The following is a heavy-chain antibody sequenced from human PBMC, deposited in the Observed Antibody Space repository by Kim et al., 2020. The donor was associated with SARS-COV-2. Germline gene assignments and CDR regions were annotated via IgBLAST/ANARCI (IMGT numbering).Heavy chain of an antibody. Sequence: TNYHPSLKSRVTISVDTSKNQFSLKLSSVTAADTAVYYCARGTRDHDLDYWGQGTLVTVSS. CDR3: ARGTRDHDLDY. J-gene: IGHJ4*02. D-gene: IGHD1-1*01. V-gene: IGHV4-34*01. CDR2: T.